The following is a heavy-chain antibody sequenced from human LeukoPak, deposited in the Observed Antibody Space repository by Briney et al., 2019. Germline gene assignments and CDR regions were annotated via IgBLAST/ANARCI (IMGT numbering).Heavy chain of an antibody. Sequence: SETLSLTCTVSGGSISSGDFYWSWIRQPPGKGLEWIGYIYHSGSTYYNPSLKSRVTISVDRSKNQFSLKVRFVTTADTAVYYCARGYSGAFDSWGQGTLVTASS. CDR2: IYHSGST. V-gene: IGHV4-30-4*01. J-gene: IGHJ5*01. CDR1: GGSISSGDFY. CDR3: ARGYSGAFDS. D-gene: IGHD1-26*01.